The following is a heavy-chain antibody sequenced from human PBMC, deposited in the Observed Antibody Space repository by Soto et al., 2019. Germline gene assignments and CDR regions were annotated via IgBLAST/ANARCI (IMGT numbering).Heavy chain of an antibody. V-gene: IGHV1-3*01. D-gene: IGHD6-6*01. CDR3: ASIAARLGAFDY. J-gene: IGHJ4*02. Sequence: GASVKVSCKASGYTFTSYAMHWVRQAPGQRLEWMGWINAGNGNTKYSQKLQGRVTITRDTSASTAYMELSSLRSEDTAVYYCASIAARLGAFDYWGQGTLVTVSS. CDR1: GYTFTSYA. CDR2: INAGNGNT.